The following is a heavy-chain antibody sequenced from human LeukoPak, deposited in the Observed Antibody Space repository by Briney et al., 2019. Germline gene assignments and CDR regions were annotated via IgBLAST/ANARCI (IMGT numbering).Heavy chain of an antibody. J-gene: IGHJ6*02. V-gene: IGHV1-8*01. CDR2: MNLNSGNT. D-gene: IGHD6-19*01. CDR3: ARGLSSGWFYYYYGMDV. Sequence: ASVKVSCKASGYTFTSYDINWVRQATGQGLEWMGWMNLNSGNTGYAQKFQGRVTMTRNTSISTAYMELSSLRSEDTAVYYCARGLSSGWFYYYYGMDVWGQGTTVTVSS. CDR1: GYTFTSYD.